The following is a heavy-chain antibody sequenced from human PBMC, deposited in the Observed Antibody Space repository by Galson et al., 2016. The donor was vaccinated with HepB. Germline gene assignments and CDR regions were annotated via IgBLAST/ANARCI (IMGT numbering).Heavy chain of an antibody. D-gene: IGHD2-15*01. V-gene: IGHV3-66*01. Sequence: SLRLSCAASGFTVSVHYMNWVRQAPGKGLEWVSTLYTGGSTHYAASVKGRFTISRDNSKNTLSLQMNSLRAEDTAVYYCAKALATEWGYFDHWGPGTLVTVSS. CDR3: AKALATEWGYFDH. J-gene: IGHJ4*02. CDR2: LYTGGST. CDR1: GFTVSVHY.